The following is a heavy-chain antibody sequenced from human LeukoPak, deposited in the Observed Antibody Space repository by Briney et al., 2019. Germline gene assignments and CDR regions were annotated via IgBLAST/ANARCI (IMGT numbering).Heavy chain of an antibody. CDR1: GFTFSSYS. J-gene: IGHJ4*02. V-gene: IGHV3-23*01. D-gene: IGHD5-12*01. CDR3: AKARGYDQYYFDF. CDR2: VSYSGGST. Sequence: GSLRLSCAASGFTFSSYSMSWVRQAPGKGLEWVSDVSYSGGSTYYADSVKGRFTISRDNSKNTLYLQMNSLRAEDTAVYYCAKARGYDQYYFDFWGQGTLVTVSS.